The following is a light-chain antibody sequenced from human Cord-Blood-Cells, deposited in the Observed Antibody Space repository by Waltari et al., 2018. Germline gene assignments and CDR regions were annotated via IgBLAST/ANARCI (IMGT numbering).Light chain of an antibody. CDR1: QRVSSSY. CDR2: GAS. Sequence: EIVLTQSPGTLSLSPGERATLSCRASQRVSSSYLAWYQQKPDQAPWLLIYGASSKATGIPDRFSGSGSGTDFTLTISRLEPEDFAVYYCQQYGSSPRTFGQGTKVEIK. CDR3: QQYGSSPRT. J-gene: IGKJ1*01. V-gene: IGKV3-20*01.